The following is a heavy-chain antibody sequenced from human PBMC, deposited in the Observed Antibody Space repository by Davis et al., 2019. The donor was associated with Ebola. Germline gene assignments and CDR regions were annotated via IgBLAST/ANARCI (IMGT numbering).Heavy chain of an antibody. D-gene: IGHD3-22*01. Sequence: GESLKISCAASGFTFSGSAMHWVRQAPGKGLGWVGRIRSQANSYATAYAASVKGRFTISRDDSKNTAYLQMNSLKTEDTAVYYCTLTYDRTDYWGQGTLVTVSS. V-gene: IGHV3-73*01. CDR1: GFTFSGSA. CDR3: TLTYDRTDY. CDR2: IRSQANSYAT. J-gene: IGHJ4*02.